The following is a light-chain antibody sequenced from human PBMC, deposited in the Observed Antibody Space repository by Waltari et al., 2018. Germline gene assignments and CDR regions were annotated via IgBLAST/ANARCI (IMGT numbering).Light chain of an antibody. CDR2: EVS. J-gene: IGLJ3*02. CDR3: SSYTSSSTWV. Sequence: QSALTQPASVSGSPGQSISISCTGTSSDLGVYNYVSCYQQHPGKAPKLMIFEVSKRPSGVSNRFSGSKSDNTASLTISGLQAEDEADYYCSSYTSSSTWVFGGGTKLTVL. CDR1: SSDLGVYNY. V-gene: IGLV2-14*01.